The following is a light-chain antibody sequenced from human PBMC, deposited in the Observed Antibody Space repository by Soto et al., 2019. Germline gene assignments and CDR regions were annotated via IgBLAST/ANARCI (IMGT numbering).Light chain of an antibody. CDR1: SSDVGGYNY. V-gene: IGLV2-14*01. CDR3: SSYTRSSSDNV. Sequence: QSALTQPASVSGSPGQSITISCTGTSSDVGGYNYVSWYQQHPGKAPKLMIYEVSNRPSGVSNRFSGSNSGNTASLTISGLQAEDEADYYCSSYTRSSSDNVFGTGTKVTVL. J-gene: IGLJ1*01. CDR2: EVS.